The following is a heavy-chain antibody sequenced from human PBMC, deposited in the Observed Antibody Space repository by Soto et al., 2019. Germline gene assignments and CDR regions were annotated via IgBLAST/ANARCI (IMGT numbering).Heavy chain of an antibody. Sequence: EVQLVQSGAEVKKPGESLKISCQCSGYSFTTYWIGWVRQMPGKGLEWMGIIYPGDSETRYSPSFQGQVSISADKSITPAYLQWRSLKASDTAIYSCARRKTWGLDSWGQGTLITVSS. CDR1: GYSFTTYW. J-gene: IGHJ4*02. CDR2: IYPGDSET. CDR3: ARRKTWGLDS. V-gene: IGHV5-51*03. D-gene: IGHD3-16*01.